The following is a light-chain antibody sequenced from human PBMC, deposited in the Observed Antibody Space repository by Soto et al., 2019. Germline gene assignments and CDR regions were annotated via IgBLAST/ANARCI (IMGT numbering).Light chain of an antibody. CDR2: EVS. V-gene: IGLV2-14*01. J-gene: IGLJ1*01. CDR3: SSYTSSSTLYV. CDR1: GSDVGGYNY. Sequence: QSALTQSASVSGSPGQSITISCTGTGSDVGGYNYVSWYQQHPGKAPKLIIYEVSNRPSGVSNRFSGSKSGNTASLTISGLQAEDEADYYCSSYTSSSTLYVFGTGTKVTVL.